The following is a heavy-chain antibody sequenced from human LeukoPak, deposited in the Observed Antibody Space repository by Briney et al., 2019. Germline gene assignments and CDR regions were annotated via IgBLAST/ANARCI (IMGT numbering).Heavy chain of an antibody. CDR2: INHSGST. V-gene: IGHV4-34*01. CDR1: GGSFSGYY. Sequence: SETLSLTCAVYGGSFSGYYWSWIRQPPGKGLEWIGEINHSGSTNYNPSLKSRVTISVDTSKNQFSLKLSSVTAADTAVYYCARGVRVPILANSSSSGMDVWGQGTTVTVSS. CDR3: ARGVRVPILANSSSSGMDV. J-gene: IGHJ6*02. D-gene: IGHD3-3*01.